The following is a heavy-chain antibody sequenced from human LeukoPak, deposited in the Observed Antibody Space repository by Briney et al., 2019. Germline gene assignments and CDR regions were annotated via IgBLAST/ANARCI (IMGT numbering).Heavy chain of an antibody. CDR3: ARENVEMATIPRAFDI. Sequence: SETLSLTCAVSGCSLSSYYWSWIRQPPGKGLELVWFIYYSGSANYNPSLKSRVTISVDTSKNQFSLKLSSVTAADTAVYYCARENVEMATIPRAFDIWGQGTMVTVSS. V-gene: IGHV4-59*01. J-gene: IGHJ3*02. D-gene: IGHD5-24*01. CDR2: IYYSGSA. CDR1: GCSLSSYY.